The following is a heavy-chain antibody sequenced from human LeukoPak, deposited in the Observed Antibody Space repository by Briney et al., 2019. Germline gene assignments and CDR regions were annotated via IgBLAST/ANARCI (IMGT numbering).Heavy chain of an antibody. J-gene: IGHJ6*02. CDR1: GGSISSGGYY. V-gene: IGHV4-31*03. D-gene: IGHD2-21*02. Sequence: SETLSLTCTVSGGSISSGGYYWSWIRQHPGKGLEWIGYIYYSGSTYYNPSLKSRVTISVDTSKNQFSLKLSSVTAADTAVYYCARAYCGGDCYSWYYYGMDVWGQGTTVTVSS. CDR2: IYYSGST. CDR3: ARAYCGGDCYSWYYYGMDV.